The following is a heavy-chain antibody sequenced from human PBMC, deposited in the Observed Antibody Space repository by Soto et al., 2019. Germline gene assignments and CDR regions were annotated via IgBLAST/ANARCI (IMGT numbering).Heavy chain of an antibody. J-gene: IGHJ4*02. V-gene: IGHV3-33*01. Sequence: GGSLRLSCAASGVTFSSYGMHWVRQAPGKGLEWVAVIWYDGSNKYYADSVKGRFTISRDNSKNTLYLQMNSLRAEDTAVYYCARDKQWLAFDYWGQGTLVTVSS. CDR2: IWYDGSNK. D-gene: IGHD6-19*01. CDR1: GVTFSSYG. CDR3: ARDKQWLAFDY.